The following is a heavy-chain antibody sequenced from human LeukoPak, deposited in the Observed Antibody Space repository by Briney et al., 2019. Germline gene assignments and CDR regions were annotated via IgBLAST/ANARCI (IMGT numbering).Heavy chain of an antibody. V-gene: IGHV4-34*01. J-gene: IGHJ4*02. D-gene: IGHD2-2*01. CDR2: INHSGST. CDR3: ARGRPFARFCSSTSCYPPYYFDY. Sequence: SETLSLTCAVYGGSFSGYYWSWIRQPPGKGLEWIGEINHSGSTNYNPSLKSRVTISVDTSKNQFSLKLSSVTAADTAVYYCARGRPFARFCSSTSCYPPYYFDYWGQGTLVTVSS. CDR1: GGSFSGYY.